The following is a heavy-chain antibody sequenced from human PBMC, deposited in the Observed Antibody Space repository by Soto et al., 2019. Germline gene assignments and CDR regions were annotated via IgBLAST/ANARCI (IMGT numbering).Heavy chain of an antibody. Sequence: GGSLRHSCAASGFTFSSYAMSWVRLAPGKGLEWVSAISGSGGSTYYADSVKDRNTISRDNTKNTLYLQMNSLRAEKTAAYSSAKNAAADNPYASLVDYWGQGTRVTVSS. CDR1: GFTFSSYA. V-gene: IGHV3-23*01. CDR2: ISGSGGST. CDR3: AKNAAADNPYASLVDY. J-gene: IGHJ4*02. D-gene: IGHD6-13*01.